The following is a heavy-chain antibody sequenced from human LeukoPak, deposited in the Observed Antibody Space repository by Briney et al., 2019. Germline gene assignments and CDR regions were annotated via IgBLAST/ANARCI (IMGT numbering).Heavy chain of an antibody. D-gene: IGHD4-23*01. J-gene: IGHJ3*02. CDR2: ISGSGTTT. CDR1: GFTFSTYA. V-gene: IGHV3-23*01. Sequence: SGGSLRLSCAASGFTFSTYAMSWVRQAPEKGLEWVSSISGSGTTTYYADSVKGRFTISRDNSKNTLSLQMNSLRAEDTALYSCAKDYGGTSDAFDIWGQGTVVTVSS. CDR3: AKDYGGTSDAFDI.